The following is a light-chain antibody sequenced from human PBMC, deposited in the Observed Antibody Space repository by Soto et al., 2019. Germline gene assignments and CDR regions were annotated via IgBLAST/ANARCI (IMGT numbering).Light chain of an antibody. J-gene: IGKJ1*01. Sequence: IEMTQSPSTLSVSPGERATLSCRASQSVSSNLVWYQQKPGQAPRPLIYGASTRVTGIPARFSGSGSGTEFTLTISSMQSEDFAVYYCQQYHNWWTFGQGTKVDI. V-gene: IGKV3-15*01. CDR2: GAS. CDR1: QSVSSN. CDR3: QQYHNWWT.